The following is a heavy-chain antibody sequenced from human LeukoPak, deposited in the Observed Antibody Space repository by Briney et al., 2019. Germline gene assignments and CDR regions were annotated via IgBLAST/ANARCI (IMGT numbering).Heavy chain of an antibody. V-gene: IGHV3-48*03. CDR2: ISGGGDTI. J-gene: IGHJ4*02. CDR1: GFTFSNYE. CDR3: AREPDSSSSDYFDY. D-gene: IGHD6-6*01. Sequence: GRSLRLSCAASGFTFSNYEMNCVRQASGKGLEWVSYISGGGDTIYYADSVRGRFTISRDNAKNSLYLQLNSLRAEDTAVYYCAREPDSSSSDYFDYWGQGTLVTVSS.